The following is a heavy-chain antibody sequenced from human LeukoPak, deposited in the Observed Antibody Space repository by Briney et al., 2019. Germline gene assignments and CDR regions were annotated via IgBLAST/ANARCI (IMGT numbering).Heavy chain of an antibody. J-gene: IGHJ4*02. Sequence: PGGSLRLSCGGSGFTFTDAWMSWVRQVPGKGLEWVGRVKSKSDGGAIDYAAPVKGRFIISRDDSKNMVYLQMNSLKTEDTAVYFCAAGTGTSDFDHWGQGTLVTVSS. CDR2: VKSKSDGGAI. V-gene: IGHV3-15*01. CDR3: AAGTGTSDFDH. D-gene: IGHD1-7*01. CDR1: GFTFTDAW.